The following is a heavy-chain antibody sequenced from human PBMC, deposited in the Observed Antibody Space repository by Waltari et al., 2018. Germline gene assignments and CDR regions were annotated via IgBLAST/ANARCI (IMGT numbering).Heavy chain of an antibody. CDR1: GYTLTELS. V-gene: IGHV1-24*01. J-gene: IGHJ5*02. CDR2: FDTEDGET. Sequence: QVQLVQSGAEVKKPGASVKVSCKVSGYTLTELSMHWVRQAPGKGLEWMGGFDTEDGETIDAQKFQGRVTMTEDTSTDTAYMELSSLRSEDTVVYYCATPGRKEARPFLWFDPWGQGTLVTVSS. CDR3: ATPGRKEARPFLWFDP. D-gene: IGHD6-6*01.